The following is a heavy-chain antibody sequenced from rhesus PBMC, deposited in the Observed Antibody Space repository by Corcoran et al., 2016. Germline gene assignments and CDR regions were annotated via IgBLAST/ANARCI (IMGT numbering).Heavy chain of an antibody. CDR1: GGSISDNFL. CDR2: IFGGGGRT. CDR3: ARIAAAGNDAFDF. V-gene: IGHV4-106*01. D-gene: IGHD6-31*01. J-gene: IGHJ1*01. Sequence: QVQLQESGPGVVNPSETLSLTCAVSGGSISDNFLWTWIRQSPGKGLEWIGYIFGGGGRTTYNPALMNRVSISKDTSKNQFSLKRSSVTAADTAVYYCARIAAAGNDAFDFWGQGALVAVSS.